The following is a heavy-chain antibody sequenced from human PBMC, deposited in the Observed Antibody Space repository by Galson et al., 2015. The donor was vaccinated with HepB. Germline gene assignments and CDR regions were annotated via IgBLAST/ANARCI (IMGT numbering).Heavy chain of an antibody. D-gene: IGHD3-10*01. J-gene: IGHJ3*02. CDR3: ARGRMVRGLSLRYDAVDI. CDR2: ISFDGFNK. CDR1: GFTFSSYA. Sequence: SLRLSCAGYGFTFSSYAMHWVRQAPGKGLEWVAVISFDGFNKYYADSVKGRFTISRDNSKNTLYLQMNSLSAEDTAVYYCARGRMVRGLSLRYDAVDIWGQGTMVTVSS. V-gene: IGHV3-30*04.